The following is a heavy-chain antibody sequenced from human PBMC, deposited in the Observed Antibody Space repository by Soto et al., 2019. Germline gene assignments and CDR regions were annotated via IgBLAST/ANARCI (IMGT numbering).Heavy chain of an antibody. Sequence: QVQLVQSGAEVKKPGASVKVSCKASGYTFTSYDINWVRQATGQGLEWMGWMNPSSGNTGYAQKFXXRFTMTRNTSITTAYMELSTLSSEDTAVYSCAREISYGLDVWGQGNTVTVPS. V-gene: IGHV1-8*01. J-gene: IGHJ6*02. CDR1: GYTFTSYD. CDR3: AREISYGLDV. CDR2: MNPSSGNT.